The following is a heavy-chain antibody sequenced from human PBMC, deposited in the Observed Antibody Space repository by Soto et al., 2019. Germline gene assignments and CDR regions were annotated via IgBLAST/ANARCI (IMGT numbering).Heavy chain of an antibody. CDR2: ISYDGSNK. J-gene: IGHJ6*02. V-gene: IGHV3-30*18. D-gene: IGHD1-26*01. CDR1: GFTFSSYG. CDR3: AKGPSGNHYYYYGMDV. Sequence: PGGSLRLSCAASGFTFSSYGMHWVRQAPGKGLEWVAVISYDGSNKYYADSVKGRFTISRDISKNTLYLQMNSLRAEDTAVYYCAKGPSGNHYYYYGMDVWGQGTTVTVSS.